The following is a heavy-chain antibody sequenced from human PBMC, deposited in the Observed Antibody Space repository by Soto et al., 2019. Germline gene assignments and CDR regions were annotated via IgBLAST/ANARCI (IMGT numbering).Heavy chain of an antibody. CDR1: KFTFSNYD. Sequence: EVQLVESGGGLVQPGGSLRLSCVASKFTFSNYDMHWVRQTTEKRLEWVSAIDIAGDTYYLDSVKGRFTISRENAKNYLFLQMNSLTAGDTAVYFCARGVCSGGRCYGAFDYWGQGALVTVSS. V-gene: IGHV3-13*01. J-gene: IGHJ4*02. D-gene: IGHD2-15*01. CDR2: IDIAGDT. CDR3: ARGVCSGGRCYGAFDY.